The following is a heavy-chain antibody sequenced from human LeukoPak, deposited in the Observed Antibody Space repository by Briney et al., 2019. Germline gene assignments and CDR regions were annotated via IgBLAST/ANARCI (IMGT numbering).Heavy chain of an antibody. D-gene: IGHD6-6*01. CDR3: AKDAISSLAVRRFDL. Sequence: GGSLRLSCAASEFTFSDYTINWVRQAPGKGLEWVSVISSSSSYTYYADSVKGRFTISRDNSRNTLFLLMTSLRAEDSALYYCAKDAISSLAVRRFDLWGQGTLVTVSS. CDR1: EFTFSDYT. J-gene: IGHJ4*02. V-gene: IGHV3-21*04. CDR2: ISSSSSYT.